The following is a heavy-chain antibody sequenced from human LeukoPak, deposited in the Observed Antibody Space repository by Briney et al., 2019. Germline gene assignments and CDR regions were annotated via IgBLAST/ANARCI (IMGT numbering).Heavy chain of an antibody. CDR1: GFTFSSYY. D-gene: IGHD2-15*01. Sequence: GGSLRLSCAASGFTFSSYYLNSVCQAPPEGVEWVSSICSSNSYIYYADSVKGRFTISRDTAKNSLYLQMTSLRAEDTAVYYCARAYCSGGSCYPFDYWGRGTLLTVSS. CDR2: ICSSNSYI. J-gene: IGHJ4*02. CDR3: ARAYCSGGSCYPFDY. V-gene: IGHV3-21*01.